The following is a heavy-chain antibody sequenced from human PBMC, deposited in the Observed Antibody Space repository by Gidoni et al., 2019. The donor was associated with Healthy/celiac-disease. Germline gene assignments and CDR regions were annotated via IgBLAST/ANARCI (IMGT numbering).Heavy chain of an antibody. D-gene: IGHD2-15*01. J-gene: IGHJ5*02. CDR1: GYTFPSYY. Sequence: QVQLVQSGAEVKKPGASVKVSCKASGYTFPSYYMHWVRQAPGQGLEWMGIINSSGGSTSYAQKFQGRVTMTRDTSTSTVYMELSRLRSEDSAVYYCARSLVAATPMWWFDPWGQGTLVTVSS. CDR3: ARSLVAATPMWWFDP. V-gene: IGHV1-46*03. CDR2: INSSGGST.